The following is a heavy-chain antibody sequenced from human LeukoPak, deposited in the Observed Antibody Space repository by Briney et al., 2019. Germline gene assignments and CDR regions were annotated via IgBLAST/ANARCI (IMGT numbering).Heavy chain of an antibody. V-gene: IGHV4-59*01. CDR3: ARAPLSRGYSCGPIDY. CDR1: GGSISSYY. Sequence: KPSETLSLTCTVSGGSISSYYWSWIRQPPGKGLEWIGYIYYSGSTNYNPSLKSRVTISVDTSKNQFSLKLSSVTAADTAVYYCARAPLSRGYSCGPIDYWGQGTLVTVSS. J-gene: IGHJ4*02. CDR2: IYYSGST. D-gene: IGHD5-18*01.